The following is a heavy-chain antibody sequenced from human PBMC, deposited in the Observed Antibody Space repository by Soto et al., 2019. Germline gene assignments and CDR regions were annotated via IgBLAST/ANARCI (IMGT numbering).Heavy chain of an antibody. V-gene: IGHV3-66*01. CDR1: GFTVSNNY. J-gene: IGHJ5*02. D-gene: IGHD4-17*01. CDR2: IYSGGGT. CDR3: PTSPTRTNYADYFDP. Sequence: QPRGSLRLSCAASGFTVSNNYMSWVRQAPGKGLEYVSVIYSGGGTYYADSVKGRFTISRDNSKNTLYLQMNSLGAEDTAVYYCPTSPTRTNYADYFDPWGQGTLVTVSS.